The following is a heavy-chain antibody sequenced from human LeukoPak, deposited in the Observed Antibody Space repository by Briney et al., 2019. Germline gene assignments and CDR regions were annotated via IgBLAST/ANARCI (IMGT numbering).Heavy chain of an antibody. V-gene: IGHV3-48*03. CDR2: ISSNGKTI. CDR1: GFTFSSYE. Sequence: PGGSLRLSCAASGFTFSSYEMNWVRQAPGKGLEWVSYISSNGKTIYYADSVKGRFTISRDNAKISLYLQMNSLRAEDTAVYYCAREYSSSSGKGSDIWGQGTMVTVSS. J-gene: IGHJ3*02. D-gene: IGHD6-6*01. CDR3: AREYSSSSGKGSDI.